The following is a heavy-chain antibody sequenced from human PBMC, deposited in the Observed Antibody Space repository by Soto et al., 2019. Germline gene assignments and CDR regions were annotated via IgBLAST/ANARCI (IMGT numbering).Heavy chain of an antibody. CDR2: VNPNSGDT. V-gene: IGHV1-8*01. CDR1: GYTFSSYD. CDR3: ARKGFLDWFLDF. Sequence: QVQLVQSGAEVKKPGASVKISCKASGYTFSSYDINWVRQAAGQGLEWMGWVNPNSGDTDYAQKFQGRVTMTRDTSIRTAYMELSSLRSEDSAVYYCARKGFLDWFLDFWGQGTLVTVS. J-gene: IGHJ4*02. D-gene: IGHD3-9*01.